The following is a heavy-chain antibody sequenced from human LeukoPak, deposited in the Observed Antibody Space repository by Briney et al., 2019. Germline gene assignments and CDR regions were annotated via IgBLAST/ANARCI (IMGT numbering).Heavy chain of an antibody. V-gene: IGHV1-3*01. CDR2: INAGNGNT. CDR3: ARGGGYVPFDY. J-gene: IGHJ4*02. D-gene: IGHD5-12*01. Sequence: ASVKVSCKASGYTFTSYAMHWVRQAPGQRLEWMGWINAGNGNTKYSQKFQGRVTITRDTSASTAYMELSSLRSEDTVVYYCARGGGYVPFDYWGQGTLVTVSS. CDR1: GYTFTSYA.